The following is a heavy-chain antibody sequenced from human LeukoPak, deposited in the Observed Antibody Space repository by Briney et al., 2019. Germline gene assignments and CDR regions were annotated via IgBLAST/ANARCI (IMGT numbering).Heavy chain of an antibody. CDR2: INHRGST. J-gene: IGHJ4*02. Sequence: SETLSLTCAVYGGSFSGYYWSWIRQPPGKGLEWIGEINHRGSTNYNPSLKSRVTISVDTPKNQFSLKLSSVTAADTAVYYCARGHKGSGITFGGVIVPDYWGQGTLVTVSS. V-gene: IGHV4-34*01. CDR3: ARGHKGSGITFGGVIVPDY. CDR1: GGSFSGYY. D-gene: IGHD3-16*02.